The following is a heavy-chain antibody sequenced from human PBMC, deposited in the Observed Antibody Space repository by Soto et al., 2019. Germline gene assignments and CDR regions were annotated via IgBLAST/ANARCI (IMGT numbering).Heavy chain of an antibody. CDR1: GYTFTSYA. D-gene: IGHD3-10*01. J-gene: IGHJ6*03. V-gene: IGHV1-3*01. CDR2: INAATGNT. CDR3: ARHGSGNYYYYYYYMDV. Sequence: QVPLVQSGAEVKKPGASVKVSCKASGYTFTSYAMHWVRQAPGQRLEWMGWINAATGNTIYSQKFQGRVTIARDTSASTAYMELSSLRSEDTAVYYCARHGSGNYYYYYYYMDVWGKGTTVTVSS.